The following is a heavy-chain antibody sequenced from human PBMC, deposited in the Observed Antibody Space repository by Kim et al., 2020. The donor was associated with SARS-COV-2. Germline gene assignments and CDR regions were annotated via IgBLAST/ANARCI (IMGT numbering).Heavy chain of an antibody. CDR3: AGARSGSYYNGFDY. Sequence: ADSVKGRFTISRDNSKNTLYLQMNSLRAEDTAVYYCAGARSGSYYNGFDYWGQGTLVTVSS. V-gene: IGHV3-30*01. D-gene: IGHD3-10*01. J-gene: IGHJ4*02.